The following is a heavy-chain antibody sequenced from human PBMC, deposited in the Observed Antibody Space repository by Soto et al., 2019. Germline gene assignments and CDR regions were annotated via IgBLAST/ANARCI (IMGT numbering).Heavy chain of an antibody. V-gene: IGHV3-33*01. Sequence: GGSLRLSCAASGFSFSSYGMHWVRQAPGKGLEWVAVIWHDGSKTYYADSVKGRLIISRDNSKNTLYVQINSLRAEDRGVYFCARGSIVAAEYGMDVWGQGTTVTVSS. CDR3: ARGSIVAAEYGMDV. CDR2: IWHDGSKT. D-gene: IGHD6-13*01. J-gene: IGHJ6*02. CDR1: GFSFSSYG.